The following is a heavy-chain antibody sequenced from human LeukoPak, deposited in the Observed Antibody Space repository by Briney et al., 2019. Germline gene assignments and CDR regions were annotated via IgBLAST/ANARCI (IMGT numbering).Heavy chain of an antibody. CDR1: GYTFTGYY. D-gene: IGHD6-13*01. Sequence: GASVKVSCKASGYTFTGYYMHWVRQAPGQGLEWMGWINPNSGGTNYAQKFQGRVTMTRDTSISTAYMELSRLRSDDTAVYYCARPLAESRDAFDIWGQGTMVTASS. V-gene: IGHV1-2*02. J-gene: IGHJ3*02. CDR2: INPNSGGT. CDR3: ARPLAESRDAFDI.